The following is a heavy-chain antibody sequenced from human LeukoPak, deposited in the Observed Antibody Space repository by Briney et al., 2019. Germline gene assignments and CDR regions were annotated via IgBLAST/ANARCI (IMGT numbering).Heavy chain of an antibody. V-gene: IGHV4-34*12. CDR2: IIHSGST. J-gene: IGHJ3*02. D-gene: IGHD3-3*01. CDR1: GGSYSGNQ. Sequence: PSETLSLTCAVYGGSYSGNQWSWIRQSPGKGLEWIGEIIHSGSTNYNPSLKSRVTISVDTSKNQVSLKVRSVTAADTAVYYGARIYEEGFWSGKWTFDIWGQGTMVTVSS. CDR3: ARIYEEGFWSGKWTFDI.